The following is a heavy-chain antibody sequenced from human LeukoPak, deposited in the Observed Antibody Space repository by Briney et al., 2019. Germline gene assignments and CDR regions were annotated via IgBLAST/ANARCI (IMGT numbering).Heavy chain of an antibody. CDR2: TYYRSKWYN. Sequence: SQTLSLTCAISGDIVSSNSAAWNWIRQSPSRGPEWLGRTYYRSKWYNDYAVSVKSRITINPDTSKNQFSLQLNSVTPEDTAVYYCARARRGYSYGYLYYYYGMDVWGQGTTVTVSS. J-gene: IGHJ6*02. CDR1: GDIVSSNSAA. D-gene: IGHD5-18*01. CDR3: ARARRGYSYGYLYYYYGMDV. V-gene: IGHV6-1*01.